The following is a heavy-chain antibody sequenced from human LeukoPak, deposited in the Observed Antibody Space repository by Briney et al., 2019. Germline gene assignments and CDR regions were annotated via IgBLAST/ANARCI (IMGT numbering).Heavy chain of an antibody. CDR3: AKDQGRGYGSGSFSSDY. Sequence: GGSLSLLCAASGFTFSSYAMSWVRQAPGKGLEWVSGISGSASSTNYADSVEGRFTISRDNSKNEVYLQMNSLRAEDTAVYYCAKDQGRGYGSGSFSSDYWGQGTLVTVSS. D-gene: IGHD3-10*01. CDR1: GFTFSSYA. CDR2: ISGSASST. J-gene: IGHJ4*02. V-gene: IGHV3-23*01.